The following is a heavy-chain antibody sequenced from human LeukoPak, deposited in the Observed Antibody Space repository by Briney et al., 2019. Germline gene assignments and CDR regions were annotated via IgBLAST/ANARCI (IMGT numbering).Heavy chain of an antibody. CDR3: ARTKRTHCSGGTCDDAFDI. V-gene: IGHV4-61*08. Sequence: SETLSLTCTVSGGSISSGGYYWSWIRQPPGKGLEWIGYIYYSGSTNYNPSLKSRVTISVDTSMNQFSLTLSSVTAADTAVYYCARTKRTHCSGGTCDDAFDIWGQGTMVTVSS. D-gene: IGHD2-15*01. J-gene: IGHJ3*02. CDR2: IYYSGST. CDR1: GGSISSGGYY.